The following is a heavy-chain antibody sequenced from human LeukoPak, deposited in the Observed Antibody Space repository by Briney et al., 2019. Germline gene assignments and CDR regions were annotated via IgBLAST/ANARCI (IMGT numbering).Heavy chain of an antibody. D-gene: IGHD5-18*01. CDR3: ARRAREYSHDAFDI. CDR2: INPNSRGT. J-gene: IGHJ3*02. Sequence: ASVKVSFRASGYTFTDYYMHWVRQAPEQGLEWMGWINPNSRGTDSAQKFQGRFSMTRDTSISTAYMELSRLRSDDTAVYYCARRAREYSHDAFDIWGQGTMVTVSS. CDR1: GYTFTDYY. V-gene: IGHV1-2*02.